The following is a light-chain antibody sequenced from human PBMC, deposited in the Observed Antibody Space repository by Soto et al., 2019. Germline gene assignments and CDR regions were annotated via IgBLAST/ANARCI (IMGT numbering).Light chain of an antibody. V-gene: IGLV6-57*04. Sequence: NFMLTQPHSVSESPGKTVAISCTRSSGSIVNSYVQWYQQRPGSAPTIVIYEDKQRPSGVPDRFSGSIDSSSNSASLIISGLKTEDDADYNCQSYDSSNQVFGGGTKVNVL. CDR3: QSYDSSNQV. J-gene: IGLJ2*01. CDR2: EDK. CDR1: SGSIVNSY.